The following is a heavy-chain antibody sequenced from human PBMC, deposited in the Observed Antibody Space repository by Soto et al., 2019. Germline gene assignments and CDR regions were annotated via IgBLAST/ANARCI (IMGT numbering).Heavy chain of an antibody. CDR1: GYSFTSYW. J-gene: IGHJ6*03. D-gene: IGHD3-3*01. V-gene: IGHV5-51*01. CDR3: ARHVSSITIFGVVTDRYYYYYYMDV. Sequence: GESLKISCKGSGYSFTSYWIGWVRQMPGKGLEWMGIIYPGDSDTRYSPSFQGQVTISADKSISTAYLQWSSLKASDTAMYYCARHVSSITIFGVVTDRYYYYYYMDVWGKGTTVTVSS. CDR2: IYPGDSDT.